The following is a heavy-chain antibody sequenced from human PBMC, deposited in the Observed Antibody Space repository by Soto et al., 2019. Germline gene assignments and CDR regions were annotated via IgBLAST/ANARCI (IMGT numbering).Heavy chain of an antibody. D-gene: IGHD4-17*01. CDR3: ARSTVNTTNLDN. V-gene: IGHV1-2*02. J-gene: IGHJ4*02. CDR2: ISPNSGGT. CDR1: GDTFTGYY. Sequence: QVQLVQSGAEVKKPGASVKVSCKASGDTFTGYYMHWVRQAPGQGLEWMGWISPNSGGTNYAQKFQGRVTMTRDTSISTAYMELSRLRSDDTAIYYCARSTVNTTNLDNWGQGTLVTVSS.